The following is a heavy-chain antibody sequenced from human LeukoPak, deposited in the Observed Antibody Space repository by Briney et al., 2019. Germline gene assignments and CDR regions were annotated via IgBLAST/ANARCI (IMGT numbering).Heavy chain of an antibody. CDR1: GFTLSSYS. J-gene: IGHJ4*02. V-gene: IGHV3-21*01. CDR3: AAVLGQEYYFDY. D-gene: IGHD2-15*01. Sequence: PGGSLRLSCAASGFTLSSYSMNWVRQAPGKGLEWVSSISRSSSFIYYADSVKGRFTISRENAKNSLYLQMNSLRAEDTAVYYCAAVLGQEYYFDYWGQGTLVTVSS. CDR2: ISRSSSFI.